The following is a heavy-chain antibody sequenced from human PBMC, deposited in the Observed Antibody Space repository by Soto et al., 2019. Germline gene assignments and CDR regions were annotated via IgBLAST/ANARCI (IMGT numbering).Heavy chain of an antibody. J-gene: IGHJ4*02. CDR1: GGSISSSTYY. D-gene: IGHD3-22*01. V-gene: IGHV4-39*07. CDR3: ARAHGGYYPFDY. CDR2: IYYSGST. Sequence: SETLSLTCTVSGGSISSSTYYWGWIRQPPGKGLEWIGRIYYSGSTYYNPSLKSRVTISVDTSKNQFSLKLRSVTAADTAVYYCARAHGGYYPFDYWGQGTLVTVSS.